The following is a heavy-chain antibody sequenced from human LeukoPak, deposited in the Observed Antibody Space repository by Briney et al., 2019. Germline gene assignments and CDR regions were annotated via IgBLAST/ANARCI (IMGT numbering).Heavy chain of an antibody. J-gene: IGHJ1*01. V-gene: IGHV3-53*04. D-gene: IGHD3-22*01. CDR2: IYGGGST. Sequence: GGSLRLSCAASGFTVSNNYMSWVRQAPGKGLEWVSIIYGGGSTYYADSVNGRFTISRHNSKNTLFLQMNSLRTEDTAVYYCARAYDGSGYWPEYFHHWGQGTLVTVSS. CDR3: ARAYDGSGYWPEYFHH. CDR1: GFTVSNNY.